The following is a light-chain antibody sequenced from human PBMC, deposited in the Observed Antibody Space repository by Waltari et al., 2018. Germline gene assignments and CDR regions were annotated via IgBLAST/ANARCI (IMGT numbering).Light chain of an antibody. CDR1: QTISNY. CDR3: QQSHSAPRT. Sequence: DIQMTQSPSSLSASVGYRVTITCPASQTISNYLNWYQQKPGKAPKLLLYTTSTLQSGVPSRFSGSGSGTDFTLTITSLPPEDFATYYCQQSHSAPRTFGQGTKVEIK. V-gene: IGKV1-39*01. CDR2: TTS. J-gene: IGKJ1*01.